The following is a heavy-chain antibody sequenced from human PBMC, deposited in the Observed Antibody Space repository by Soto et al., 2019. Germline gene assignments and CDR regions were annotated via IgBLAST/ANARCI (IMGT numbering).Heavy chain of an antibody. D-gene: IGHD3-3*01. V-gene: IGHV4-34*01. CDR1: GGSFSGYY. J-gene: IGHJ3*02. CDR2: INHSGST. Sequence: QVQLQQWGAGLLKPSETLSLTCAVYGGSFSGYYWSWIRQPPGKGLEWIGEINHSGSTNYNPSFKSRVTLSVDTSQNQFSLKLGSVTAADTAVYYCARGAPDFWSGYYRRAFDIWGQGTMVTVSS. CDR3: ARGAPDFWSGYYRRAFDI.